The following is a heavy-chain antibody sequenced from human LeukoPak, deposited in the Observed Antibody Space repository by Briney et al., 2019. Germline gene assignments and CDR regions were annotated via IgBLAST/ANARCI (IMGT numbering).Heavy chain of an antibody. Sequence: PGGSLRLSCAASGFTFSSYEMNWVRQAPGKGLEWVSYISSSGSTIYYADSVKGRFTVSRDNAKNSLYLQMNSLRAEDTAVYYCASSPYCGGYCYSQYYYYYYMDVWGKGTTVTVSS. J-gene: IGHJ6*03. V-gene: IGHV3-48*03. CDR2: ISSSGSTI. CDR1: GFTFSSYE. CDR3: ASSPYCGGYCYSQYYYYYYMDV. D-gene: IGHD2-21*02.